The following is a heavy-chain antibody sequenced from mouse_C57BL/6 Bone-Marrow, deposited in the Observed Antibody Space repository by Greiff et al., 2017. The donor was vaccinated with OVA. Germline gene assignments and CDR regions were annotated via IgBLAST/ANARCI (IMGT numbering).Heavy chain of an antibody. D-gene: IGHD2-14*01. J-gene: IGHJ3*01. Sequence: QVQLQQPGAELVRPGTSVKLSCKASGYTFTSYWMHWVKQRPGQGLEWIGVIDPSDSYTNYNQKFKSKATLTVDTSSTTAYMQLSSLTSEDSAVYYCAGGSRYFAYWGQGTLVTVSA. CDR1: GYTFTSYW. CDR2: IDPSDSYT. V-gene: IGHV1-59*01. CDR3: AGGSRYFAY.